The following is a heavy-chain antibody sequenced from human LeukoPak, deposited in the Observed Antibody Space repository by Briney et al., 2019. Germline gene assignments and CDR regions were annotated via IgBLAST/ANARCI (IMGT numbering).Heavy chain of an antibody. CDR3: ASDSMIVSFDAFDI. J-gene: IGHJ3*02. CDR2: ISSSGSTI. V-gene: IGHV3-48*03. D-gene: IGHD3-22*01. Sequence: PPGGSLRLSCAASGFTFSSYEMNWVRQAPGKGLEWVSYISSSGSTIYYADSVKGRFTISRDNAKNSLYLQMNSLRAEDTAVYYCASDSMIVSFDAFDIWGQGTMVTVSS. CDR1: GFTFSSYE.